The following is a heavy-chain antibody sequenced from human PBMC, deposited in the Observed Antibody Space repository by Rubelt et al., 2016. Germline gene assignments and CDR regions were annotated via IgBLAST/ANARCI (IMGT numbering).Heavy chain of an antibody. D-gene: IGHD6-19*01. V-gene: IGHV1-2*02. CDR1: GYTFTGYY. J-gene: IGHJ4*02. CDR2: INPNSGGT. CDR3: ASLKGPYSSGWYRDY. Sequence: GASVKVSCKASGYTFTGYYMHWVRQAPGQGLEWMGWINPNSGGTNYAQKFQGRVTMTRETSISTAYMELSRLRSDDTAVYYCASLKGPYSSGWYRDYWGQGTLVTVSS.